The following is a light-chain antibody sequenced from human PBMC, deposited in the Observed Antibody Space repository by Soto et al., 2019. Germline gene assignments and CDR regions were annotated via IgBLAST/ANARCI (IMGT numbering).Light chain of an antibody. CDR3: QQDGCSPLT. Sequence: EIALTQSPGTLSLAPGERTTLSCRSSQCVSSSYLAWYQQKPGPAPRLLIYGAPSRTTGIPDRFSGSESGTDFTVTSSRLEPEGCVVCECQQDGCSPLTVGGGTKLEIK. CDR2: GAP. V-gene: IGKV3-20*01. J-gene: IGKJ4*01. CDR1: QCVSSSY.